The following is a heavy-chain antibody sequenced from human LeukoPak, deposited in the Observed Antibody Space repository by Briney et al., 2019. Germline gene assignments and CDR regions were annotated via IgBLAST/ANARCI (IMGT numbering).Heavy chain of an antibody. J-gene: IGHJ4*02. CDR1: GGSISSGGYY. V-gene: IGHV4-31*03. CDR3: ARANDFWSGYYDY. D-gene: IGHD3-3*01. CDR2: IYYSWST. Sequence: PSETLSLTCTVSGGSISSGGYYWRWIRQHPGKGLEWIGYIYYSWSTYYNPSLKSRVTISVDTSKDQFSLKLSYVTAADTAVYYCARANDFWSGYYDYWGQGTLVTVSS.